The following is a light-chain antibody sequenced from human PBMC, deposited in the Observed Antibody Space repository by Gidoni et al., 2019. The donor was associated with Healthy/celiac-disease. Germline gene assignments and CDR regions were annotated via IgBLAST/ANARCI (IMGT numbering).Light chain of an antibody. CDR1: QSVSSN. CDR3: QQYNNWPPWT. Sequence: EIVMTQSPATLSVSPGERATLSCRASQSVSSNFAWYQQTPGQAPRLLIYGASTRATGIPARCSGSGSGTEFTLTISSLQSEDFAVYYCQQYNNWPPWTFGQGTKVEIK. V-gene: IGKV3-15*01. CDR2: GAS. J-gene: IGKJ1*01.